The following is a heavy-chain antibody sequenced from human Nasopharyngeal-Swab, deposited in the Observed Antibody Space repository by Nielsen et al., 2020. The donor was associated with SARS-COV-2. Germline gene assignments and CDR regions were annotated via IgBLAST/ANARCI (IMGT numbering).Heavy chain of an antibody. J-gene: IGHJ6*02. CDR2: TYYSGST. CDR1: GGSISSYY. Sequence: SETLSLACTVSGGSISSYYWSWTRQPPGKGLEWIGYTYYSGSTNYNPSLKSRVTISVDTSKNQFSLKLSSVTAADTAVYYCARDLTVTTPYGMDVWGQGTTVTVSS. V-gene: IGHV4-59*01. D-gene: IGHD4-17*01. CDR3: ARDLTVTTPYGMDV.